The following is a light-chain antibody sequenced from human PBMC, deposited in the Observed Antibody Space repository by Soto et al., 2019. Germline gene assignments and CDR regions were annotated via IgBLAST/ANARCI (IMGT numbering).Light chain of an antibody. CDR3: QSYDSSLSGV. Sequence: QAVVTQPPSVSGAPGQRVTISCTGSSSNIGAGYDVHWYQQLPGTAPKLLIYGNSNRPSGVPDRFSGSKSGTSAFLAITGLQAEDEADYYCQSYDSSLSGVFGGGTKLTVL. V-gene: IGLV1-40*01. CDR2: GNS. J-gene: IGLJ3*02. CDR1: SSNIGAGYD.